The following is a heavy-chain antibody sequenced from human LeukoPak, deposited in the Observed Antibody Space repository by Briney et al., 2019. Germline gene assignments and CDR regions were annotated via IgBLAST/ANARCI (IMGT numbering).Heavy chain of an antibody. CDR3: AKGSGYEVVTAIDY. D-gene: IGHD2-21*02. CDR1: GFTFSSYD. Sequence: GGSLRLSCAASGFTFSSYDMHWVRQATGKGLEWVSAIGTAGDTYYPGSMKGRFTISRENAKNSLYLQMNSLRAGDTAVYYCAKGSGYEVVTAIDYWGQGTLVTVSS. J-gene: IGHJ4*02. CDR2: IGTAGDT. V-gene: IGHV3-13*01.